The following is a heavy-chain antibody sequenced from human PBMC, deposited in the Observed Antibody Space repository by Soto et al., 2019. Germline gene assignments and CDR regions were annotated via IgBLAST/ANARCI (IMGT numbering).Heavy chain of an antibody. D-gene: IGHD6-19*01. V-gene: IGHV5-51*03. CDR2: IYAGDSDN. CDR3: ARLVADYVDP. J-gene: IGHJ5*02. CDR1: VYSFTSYW. Sequence: EVQLVQSGAEVKKPGESVKISCKGSVYSFTSYWIGWVRHMSGKGLEWMGIIYAGDSDNKYSPSFQGHVTISADKSISTAYLQWSSLKASDTAMYYLARLVADYVDPWGQGTLVTVSS.